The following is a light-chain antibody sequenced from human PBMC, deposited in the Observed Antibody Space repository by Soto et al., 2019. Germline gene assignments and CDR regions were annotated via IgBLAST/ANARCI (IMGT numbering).Light chain of an antibody. CDR2: GAS. J-gene: IGKJ5*01. Sequence: EVVMTQSPATLSVSPGERATLSCRASESVSRNLAWYQQKPGQAPRLLIYGASSRATGIPDRFSGSGSGTDFTLTISRLEPQDSAIYYCQQYVISVTFGQGTRLEIK. V-gene: IGKV3D-15*01. CDR3: QQYVISVT. CDR1: ESVSRN.